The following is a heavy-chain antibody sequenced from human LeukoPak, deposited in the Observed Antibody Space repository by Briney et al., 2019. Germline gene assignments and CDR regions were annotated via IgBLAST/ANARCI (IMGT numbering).Heavy chain of an antibody. CDR2: IFYDGTIY. CDR3: ARDPRGPTGYDSPGRDTFDS. Sequence: GGSLRLSCTASGFTFDNFAMHWVRQAPGKGLEGGAVIFYDGTIYYYADSVKGRFTISRDNSKNTLYLQMRSLRPDDTAVYYCARDPRGPTGYDSPGRDTFDSWGQGSLVAVSS. CDR1: GFTFDNFA. J-gene: IGHJ4*02. V-gene: IGHV3-30*04. D-gene: IGHD3-22*01.